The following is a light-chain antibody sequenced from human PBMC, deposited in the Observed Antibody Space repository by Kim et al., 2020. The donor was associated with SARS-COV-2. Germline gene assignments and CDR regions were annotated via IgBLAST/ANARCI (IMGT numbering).Light chain of an antibody. Sequence: RVTISCTGSSSNIGAGYDVHWYQQLPGTAPKLLIYGNSIRPSGLPDRFSGSKSGTSASLAITGLQAEDESDYYCQSYDSSLSASVFGGGTQLTVL. V-gene: IGLV1-40*01. CDR2: GNS. CDR1: SSNIGAGYD. CDR3: QSYDSSLSASV. J-gene: IGLJ3*02.